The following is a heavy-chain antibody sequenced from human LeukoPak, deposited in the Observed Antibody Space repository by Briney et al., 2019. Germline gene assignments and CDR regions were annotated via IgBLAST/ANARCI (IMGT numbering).Heavy chain of an antibody. CDR3: ARGQGIAAAGQYYYYYYGMDV. Sequence: GGSLRLSCAASGFTVSSSYMSWVRQAPGKGLEWVSVIYNDGNTLYADSVKGRFTISRDDSKNTLYLQMNSLRVEDTAVYYCARGQGIAAAGQYYYYYYGMDVWGQGTTVTVSS. J-gene: IGHJ6*02. V-gene: IGHV3-53*01. CDR1: GFTVSSSY. CDR2: IYNDGNT. D-gene: IGHD6-13*01.